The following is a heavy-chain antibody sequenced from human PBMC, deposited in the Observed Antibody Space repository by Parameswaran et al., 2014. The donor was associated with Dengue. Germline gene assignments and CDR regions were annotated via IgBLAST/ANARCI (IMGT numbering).Heavy chain of an antibody. V-gene: IGHV3-23*01. CDR1: GFTFSSHA. D-gene: IGHD4-17*01. CDR2: ISGSGGST. CDR3: AKGGAYGDQPLPFFDY. Sequence: GRSLKISCAASGFTFSSHAMSWVRPGSREGGVEWVSGISGSGGSTYFADSAKGRFTVSRDNSKTTLYVQMNSLRVEDTAVYYCAKGGAYGDQPLPFFDYWGQGTLVTVSS. J-gene: IGHJ4*02.